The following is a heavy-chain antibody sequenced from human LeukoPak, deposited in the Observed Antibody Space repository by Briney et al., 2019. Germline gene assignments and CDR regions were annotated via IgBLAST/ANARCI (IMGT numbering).Heavy chain of an antibody. J-gene: IGHJ5*02. V-gene: IGHV4-38-2*02. CDR1: GYSISSGYY. D-gene: IGHD3-10*01. CDR3: ARGGYYGSGNDFRFDP. CDR2: IYHTGST. Sequence: SETLSLTCTVSGYSISSGYYWGWIRQPPGKGLEWIGNIYHTGSTYYNPSLKSRVTISVDTSKNQFSLKLSSVTAADTAVYYCARGGYYGSGNDFRFDPWGQGTLVTVSS.